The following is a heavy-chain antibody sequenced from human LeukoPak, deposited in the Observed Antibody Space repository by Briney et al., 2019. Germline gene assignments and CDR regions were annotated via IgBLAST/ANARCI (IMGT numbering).Heavy chain of an antibody. CDR1: GFTFSSYA. D-gene: IGHD4-11*01. CDR3: ARDRDYSNYVTRYYYYYGMDV. V-gene: IGHV3-23*01. J-gene: IGHJ6*02. Sequence: PGGSLRLSCAASGFTFSSYAMSWVRQAPGKGLEWVSAISGSGGSTYYADSVKGRFTISRDNSKNTLYLQMNSLRAEDTAVYYCARDRDYSNYVTRYYYYYGMDVWGQGTTVTVSS. CDR2: ISGSGGST.